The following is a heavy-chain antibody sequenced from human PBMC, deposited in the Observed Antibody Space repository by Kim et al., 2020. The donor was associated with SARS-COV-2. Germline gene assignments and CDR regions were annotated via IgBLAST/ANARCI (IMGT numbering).Heavy chain of an antibody. D-gene: IGHD3-22*01. CDR2: IYHSGRT. V-gene: IGHV4-38-2*02. J-gene: IGHJ4*02. CDR1: GYSISSGYY. Sequence: SETLSLTCTVSGYSISSGYYWGWIRQPPGKGLEWIGSIYHSGRTYYNPSLKSRVTISIDTSTNQFSLRLNSVTAADTAVYYCTSKYYYDSSGSYYADWWGQGTLVTVSS. CDR3: TSKYYYDSSGSYYADW.